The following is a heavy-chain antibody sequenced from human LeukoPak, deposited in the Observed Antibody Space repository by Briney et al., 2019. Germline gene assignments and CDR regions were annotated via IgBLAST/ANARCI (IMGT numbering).Heavy chain of an antibody. CDR3: ARLRSGEASVLHYFDY. D-gene: IGHD3-10*01. CDR1: GFTFGGFS. Sequence: GGSLRLSCAASGFTFGGFSMTWVRQAPGKGLEWVAKIKSDGSDIYYVDSVKGRFTISRDNAKNSLCLQMDSLRAEDSAVYYYARLRSGEASVLHYFDYWGQGTLVIVSS. V-gene: IGHV3-7*04. J-gene: IGHJ4*02. CDR2: IKSDGSDI.